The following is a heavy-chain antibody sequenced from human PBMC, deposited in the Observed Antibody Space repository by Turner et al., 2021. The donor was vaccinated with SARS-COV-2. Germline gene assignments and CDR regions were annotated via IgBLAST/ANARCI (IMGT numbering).Heavy chain of an antibody. CDR1: GFTFSNYA. J-gene: IGHJ4*02. CDR3: ARDREDCSSSSCYEAY. V-gene: IGHV3-30-3*01. CDR2: ISYDGSYK. Sequence: QVQLVESGGGVVQPGRSLRLPCAAAGFTFSNYAMHWVRQAPGKGLEWVVFISYDGSYKYYADSVKGRFTISRDNSKKTLYLQMNSLRAEDTAVYYCARDREDCSSSSCYEAYWGQGTLVTVSS. D-gene: IGHD2-2*01.